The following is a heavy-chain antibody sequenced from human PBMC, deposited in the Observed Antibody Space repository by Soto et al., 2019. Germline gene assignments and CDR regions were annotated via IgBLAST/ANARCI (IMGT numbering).Heavy chain of an antibody. CDR2: IKQDGGEQ. J-gene: IGHJ4*02. CDR3: ARESHAHFDY. CDR1: GFSFSSYW. V-gene: IGHV3-7*01. Sequence: TGGSLRLSCAASGFSFSSYWMSWVRQAPGKSLEWVASIKQDGGEQYYVDSVRGRFTISKDNARNSLYLHLNSLRGGDTAVYFCARESHAHFDYWGQGTLVTVSS.